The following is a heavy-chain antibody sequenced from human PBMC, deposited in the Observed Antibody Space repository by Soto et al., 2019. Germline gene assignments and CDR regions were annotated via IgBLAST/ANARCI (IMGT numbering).Heavy chain of an antibody. J-gene: IGHJ4*02. CDR2: IIPIFGTA. CDR1: GGTFSSYA. Sequence: QVQLVQSGAEVKKPGSSVKVSCKASGGTFSSYAISWVRQAPGQGLEWMGGIIPIFGTANYAQKFQGRVTIIAAESTSTAYMGLSSVRYEDTAVYYCASSGELSFKGGASFDYWGQGTLVTVSS. D-gene: IGHD3-16*02. V-gene: IGHV1-69*01. CDR3: ASSGELSFKGGASFDY.